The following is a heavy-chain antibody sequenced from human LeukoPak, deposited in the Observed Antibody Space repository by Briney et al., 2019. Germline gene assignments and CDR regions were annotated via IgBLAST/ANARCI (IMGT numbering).Heavy chain of an antibody. J-gene: IGHJ4*02. CDR3: ARDLGGGSFDF. CDR1: GGSISNGVYY. D-gene: IGHD2-15*01. CDR2: IYYSGST. Sequence: PSETMSLTCSVSGGSISNGVYYWSWIRQHPGKGLEWIGYIYYSGSTYYSPSLKSRLTMSVDTSKNQFSLKLSSVTAADTAVYYCARDLGGGSFDFWGQGTLVTVSS. V-gene: IGHV4-31*03.